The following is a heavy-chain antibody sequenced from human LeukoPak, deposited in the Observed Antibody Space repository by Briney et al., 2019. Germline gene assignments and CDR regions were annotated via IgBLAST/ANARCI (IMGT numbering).Heavy chain of an antibody. J-gene: IGHJ4*02. CDR1: GGSFSSGDYY. Sequence: SQTVSLTCTVSGGSFSSGDYYWSWIRLAPGKGLEWIGYLYYSGSTYYNPFLKSRVTISVDTSKNQFSLKLSSVTAADTAVYYCASHPYSSGSHTKIHDYWGQETLVTVSS. D-gene: IGHD3-10*01. V-gene: IGHV4-30-4*01. CDR2: LYYSGST. CDR3: ASHPYSSGSHTKIHDY.